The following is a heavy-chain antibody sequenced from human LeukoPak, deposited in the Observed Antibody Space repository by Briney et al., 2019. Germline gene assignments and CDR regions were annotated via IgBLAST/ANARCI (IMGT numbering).Heavy chain of an antibody. CDR2: INPNSGGT. Sequence: GASVKVSCTASGYTFTAYYIHWVRQAPGQGLEWMGWINPNSGGTGYAQKFQGRVTVTRDTSISTTYMELTRLRSDDTAVYYCARERPIVVVVAATDFDYWGQGTLVTVSS. J-gene: IGHJ4*02. V-gene: IGHV1-2*02. D-gene: IGHD2-15*01. CDR3: ARERPIVVVVAATDFDY. CDR1: GYTFTAYY.